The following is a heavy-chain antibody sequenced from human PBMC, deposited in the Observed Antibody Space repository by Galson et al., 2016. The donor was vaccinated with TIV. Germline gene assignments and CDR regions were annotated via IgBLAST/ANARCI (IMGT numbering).Heavy chain of an antibody. V-gene: IGHV3-23*01. CDR3: AKGGGYGDVYFDF. D-gene: IGHD4-17*01. CDR2: ISVSGGRT. J-gene: IGHJ4*02. Sequence: SLRLSCAASGFTFSIFAMTWVRQAPGKGLEWVSAISVSGGRTYYADSVKGRFTISRDNSKNTVYLQTNSLRAEDTAVYYCAKGGGYGDVYFDFWGQGTLVTVSS. CDR1: GFTFSIFA.